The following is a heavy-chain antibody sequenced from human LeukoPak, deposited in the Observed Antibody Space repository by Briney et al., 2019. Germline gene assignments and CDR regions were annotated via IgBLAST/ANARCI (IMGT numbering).Heavy chain of an antibody. CDR3: ASQGLNYYDSSGYSLDY. Sequence: SETLSLTCAVYGVSFSGYYWSWIRQPPGKGLEWIGEINHSGSTNYNPSLKSRVTISVDTSKNQFSLKLSSVTAADTAVYYCASQGLNYYDSSGYSLDYWGQGTLVTVSS. CDR1: GVSFSGYY. J-gene: IGHJ4*02. CDR2: INHSGST. V-gene: IGHV4-34*01. D-gene: IGHD3-22*01.